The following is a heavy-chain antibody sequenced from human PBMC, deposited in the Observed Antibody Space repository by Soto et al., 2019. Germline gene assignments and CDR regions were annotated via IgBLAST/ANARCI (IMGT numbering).Heavy chain of an antibody. CDR3: ARDHPEQWELLFDY. CDR2: ISSSSSYI. CDR1: GFTFSSYS. V-gene: IGHV3-21*01. D-gene: IGHD1-26*01. Sequence: GGSLRLSCAASGFTFSSYSMNWVRQAPGKGLEWVSSISSSSSYIYYADSVKGRFTISRDNAKNSLYLQMKSLRAEDTAVYYCARDHPEQWELLFDYWGQGTLVTVSS. J-gene: IGHJ4*02.